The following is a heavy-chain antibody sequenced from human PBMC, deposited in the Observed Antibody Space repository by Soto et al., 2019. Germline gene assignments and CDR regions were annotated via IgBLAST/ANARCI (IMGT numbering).Heavy chain of an antibody. V-gene: IGHV1-18*01. J-gene: IGHJ6*02. CDR2: INTYNGYT. CDR1: GYTFTSCG. CDR3: ASYLTKGLDV. Sequence: QVHLVQSGAEVKKPGASVKVSCKASGYTFTSCGISWVRQAPGQGLEWMGLINTYNGYTNYPQNFQGRVTMTTDTSTGTVYMVLRSLTSDDTAVYYCASYLTKGLDVWGQGTTVTVSS. D-gene: IGHD3-16*02.